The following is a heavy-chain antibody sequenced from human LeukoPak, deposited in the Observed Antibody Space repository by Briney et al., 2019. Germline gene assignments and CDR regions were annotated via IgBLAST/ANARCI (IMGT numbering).Heavy chain of an antibody. Sequence: PSETLSLTCTVSGGSISSYYWSWIRQPPGKGLEWIGYIYYSGSTNYNPSLKSRVTISVDTSKNQFSLKLSSVTAADTAVYYCARESVDTALSAFDIWGQGTMVTVSS. CDR3: ARESVDTALSAFDI. V-gene: IGHV4-59*12. D-gene: IGHD5-18*01. CDR1: GGSISSYY. J-gene: IGHJ3*02. CDR2: IYYSGST.